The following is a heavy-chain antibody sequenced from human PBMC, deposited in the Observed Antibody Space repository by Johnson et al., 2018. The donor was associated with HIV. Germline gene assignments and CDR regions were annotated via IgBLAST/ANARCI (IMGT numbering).Heavy chain of an antibody. CDR3: AKDMCPGIAAALGAFDI. D-gene: IGHD6-13*01. V-gene: IGHV3-9*01. J-gene: IGHJ3*02. CDR2: ISWNSGSI. CDR1: GFTFDDYA. Sequence: VQLVESGGGLVQPGRSLRLSCAASGFTFDDYAMHWVRQAPGKVLEWVSGISWNSGSIGYADSVKGRFTISRDNAKNSLYLQMNSLRAEDTALYYCAKDMCPGIAAALGAFDIWGQGTMVTVSS.